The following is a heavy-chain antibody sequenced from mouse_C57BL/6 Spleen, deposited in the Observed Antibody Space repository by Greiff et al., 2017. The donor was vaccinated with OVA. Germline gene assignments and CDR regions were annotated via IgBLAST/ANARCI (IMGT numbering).Heavy chain of an antibody. CDR2: SRNKANDYTT. D-gene: IGHD2-3*01. V-gene: IGHV7-1*01. J-gene: IGHJ4*01. CDR1: GFTFSDFY. CDR3: ARVYDYDAMDY. Sequence: EVNLVESGGGLVQSGRSLRLSCATSGFTFSDFYMEWVRQAPGKGLEWIAASRNKANDYTTEYSASVKGRFIVSRDTSQSILYLQMNALRAEDTAIYYCARVYDYDAMDYWGQGTSVTVSS.